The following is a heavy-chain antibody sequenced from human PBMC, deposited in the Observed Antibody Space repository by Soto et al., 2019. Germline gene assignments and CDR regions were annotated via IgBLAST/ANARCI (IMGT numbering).Heavy chain of an antibody. CDR1: GFTFGDYA. V-gene: IGHV3-49*03. CDR2: IRSKAYGGTT. CDR3: TRNSGSSSGGLDY. J-gene: IGHJ4*02. D-gene: IGHD1-26*01. Sequence: GGSLRLSCTASGFTFGDYAMSWFRQAPGKGLEWVGFIRSKAYGGTTEYAASVKGRFTISRDDSKSIAYLQMNSLKTEDTAVYYCTRNSGSSSGGLDYWGQGTLVTVSS.